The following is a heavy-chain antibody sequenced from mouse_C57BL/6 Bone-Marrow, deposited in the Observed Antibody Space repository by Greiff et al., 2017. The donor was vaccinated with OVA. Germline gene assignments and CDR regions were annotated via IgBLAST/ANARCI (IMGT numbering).Heavy chain of an antibody. Sequence: QVHVKQPGTELVKPGASVKLSCKASGYTFTSYWMHWVKQRPGQGLEWIGNINPSNGGTNYNEKFKSKATLTVDKSSSTAYMQLSSLTSEDSAVYYCARGVRGYYAMDYWGQGTSVTVSS. CDR3: ARGVRGYYAMDY. D-gene: IGHD2-13*01. CDR1: GYTFTSYW. V-gene: IGHV1-53*01. CDR2: INPSNGGT. J-gene: IGHJ4*01.